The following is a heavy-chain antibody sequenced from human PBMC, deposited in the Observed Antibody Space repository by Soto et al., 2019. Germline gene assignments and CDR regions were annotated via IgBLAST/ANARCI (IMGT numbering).Heavy chain of an antibody. CDR1: GFTFSNYA. Sequence: GGSLRLSCAASGFTFSNYAMTWVRQGPGKGLEWVSAISGSGGSAYYADSVKGQFTISRDNSKNTLYLQMNSLRADDSGVYYCAKDPYSGVLVPVAIGFDPWGPGTLVTVSS. CDR2: ISGSGGSA. V-gene: IGHV3-23*01. J-gene: IGHJ5*02. D-gene: IGHD2-2*01. CDR3: AKDPYSGVLVPVAIGFDP.